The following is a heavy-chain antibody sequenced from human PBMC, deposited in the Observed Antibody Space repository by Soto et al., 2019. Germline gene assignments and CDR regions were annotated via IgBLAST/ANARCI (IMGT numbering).Heavy chain of an antibody. CDR2: INSDGSST. J-gene: IGHJ6*03. D-gene: IGHD2-15*01. CDR3: SGGYRAYYMDV. Sequence: GGSLRLSCAASGFTFSSYCMHWVRQAPGKGLVWVSRINSDGSSTSYADSVKGRFTISRDNAKNTLYLQMNSLRAEDTAVYYCSGGYRAYYMDVWGKGTTVTVSS. CDR1: GFTFSSYC. V-gene: IGHV3-74*01.